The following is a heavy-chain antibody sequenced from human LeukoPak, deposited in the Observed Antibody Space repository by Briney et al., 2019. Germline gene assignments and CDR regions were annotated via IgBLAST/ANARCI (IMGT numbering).Heavy chain of an antibody. V-gene: IGHV3-23*01. CDR1: GFTFTSYA. CDR3: AKCSASYDNDALDM. CDR2: IRGGGAGA. Sequence: GGSLRLSCAASGFTFTSYAMNWVRQAPGQGLEWVAFIRGGGAGARYADAAKGRFTISRDNSKNTLYLHMNTLRVEDTATYYCAKCSASYDNDALDMWGQGTVVIASS. J-gene: IGHJ3*02. D-gene: IGHD3-10*02.